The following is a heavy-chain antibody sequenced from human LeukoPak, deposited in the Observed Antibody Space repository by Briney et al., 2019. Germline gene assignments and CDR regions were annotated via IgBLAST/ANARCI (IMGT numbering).Heavy chain of an antibody. CDR3: SRYGFVGADFDY. CDR2: IRSKPYGGTA. Sequence: PGGSLRLSCTASGLTFGNYAVTWVRQAPGKGLEWVGFIRSKPYGGTAEYAASVQGRFTISRDDSKTIAYLQMNSLKTEDTAVYYCSRYGFVGADFDYWGRGTLVTVSS. V-gene: IGHV3-49*04. CDR1: GLTFGNYA. D-gene: IGHD1-26*01. J-gene: IGHJ4*02.